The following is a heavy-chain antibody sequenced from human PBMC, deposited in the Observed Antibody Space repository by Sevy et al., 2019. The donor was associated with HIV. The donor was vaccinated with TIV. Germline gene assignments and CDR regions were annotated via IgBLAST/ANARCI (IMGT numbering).Heavy chain of an antibody. Sequence: GGSLRLSCAASGFTFTNYGMHWVRQAPGKGLEWVSGISNSGANTYYADSVRGRFTVSSDNSKKTVYLQLNSLRAEDTAIYYCAKEWTLLSDWYGEFDYWGQGTLVTVSS. CDR3: AKEWTLLSDWYGEFDY. CDR1: GFTFTNYG. V-gene: IGHV3-23*01. CDR2: ISNSGANT. D-gene: IGHD6-19*01. J-gene: IGHJ4*02.